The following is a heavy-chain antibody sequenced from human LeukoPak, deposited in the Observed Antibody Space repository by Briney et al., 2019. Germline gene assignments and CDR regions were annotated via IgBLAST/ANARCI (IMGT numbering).Heavy chain of an antibody. CDR2: ISSSGSTI. CDR3: ARLRGWTYGMDV. D-gene: IGHD6-19*01. Sequence: GGSLRLSCAASGFTFSSYEMNWVRQAPGKGLEWVSYISSSGSTIYYADSVKGRFTISGDNAKNSLYLQMNSLRAEDTAVYYCARLRGWTYGMDVWGQGTTVTVSS. CDR1: GFTFSSYE. J-gene: IGHJ6*02. V-gene: IGHV3-48*03.